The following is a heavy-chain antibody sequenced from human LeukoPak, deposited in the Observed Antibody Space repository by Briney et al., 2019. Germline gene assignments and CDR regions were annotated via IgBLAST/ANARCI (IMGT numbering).Heavy chain of an antibody. CDR1: GFNCIDYS. Sequence: GGSLRLSCAASGFNCIDYSMNWVRQAPGKGLEGISYIGISSGNTKYADSVKVRFTISRDKARNSLYLQMNSLRVEDTAVYYCARDHRYAFDNWGHGTLVTVSS. CDR2: IGISSGNT. V-gene: IGHV3-48*01. J-gene: IGHJ4*01. D-gene: IGHD5-12*01. CDR3: ARDHRYAFDN.